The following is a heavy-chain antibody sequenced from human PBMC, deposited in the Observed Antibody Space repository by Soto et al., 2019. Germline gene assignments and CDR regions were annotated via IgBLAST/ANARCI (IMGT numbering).Heavy chain of an antibody. Sequence: SETLSLTCAVSGGSTSGGGFSWSWIRQPPGKGLEWIGYILHTGGTQYNPSLKSRVSMSVDKSKNQFSLHLTSVTAADTAVYYCARLQFGEGFDYWGQGALVTV. V-gene: IGHV4-30-2*01. CDR3: ARLQFGEGFDY. D-gene: IGHD3-10*01. J-gene: IGHJ4*02. CDR1: GGSTSGGGFS. CDR2: ILHTGGT.